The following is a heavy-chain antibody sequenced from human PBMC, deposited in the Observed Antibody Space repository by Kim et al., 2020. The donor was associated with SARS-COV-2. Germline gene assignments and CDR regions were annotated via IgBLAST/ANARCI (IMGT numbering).Heavy chain of an antibody. V-gene: IGHV4-4*09. CDR2: SS. D-gene: IGHD6-13*01. Sequence: SSNYNPPLKSRVTISVDTSKNQFSLKLSSVTAADTAVYYCARGSSWFLDYWGQGTLVTVSS. CDR3: ARGSSWFLDY. J-gene: IGHJ4*02.